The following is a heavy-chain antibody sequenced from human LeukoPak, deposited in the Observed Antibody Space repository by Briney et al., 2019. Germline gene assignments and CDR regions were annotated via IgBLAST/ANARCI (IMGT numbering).Heavy chain of an antibody. J-gene: IGHJ5*02. Sequence: ASVKVSCKASGYTFSSYDINWVRQAAGQGLEWMGWMNPISGSTGYAQKFQGRVTMTRDTSITTAFMELSSLRSDDTAIYYCARVKRFPTVWFDPWGKGTLVTVSS. V-gene: IGHV1-8*01. D-gene: IGHD3-10*01. CDR3: ARVKRFPTVWFDP. CDR1: GYTFSSYD. CDR2: MNPISGST.